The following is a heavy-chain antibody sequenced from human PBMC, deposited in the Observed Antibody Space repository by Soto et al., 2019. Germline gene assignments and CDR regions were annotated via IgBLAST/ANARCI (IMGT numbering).Heavy chain of an antibody. Sequence: SETLSLTCAVSSGSISSGGYSWSWTRQPPGKGLEWIGYIYHSGSTYYNPSLKSRVTISVDRSKNQFSLKLSSVTAADTAVYSCASVPDRWGQGTLVPVSS. V-gene: IGHV4-30-2*01. J-gene: IGHJ5*02. CDR2: IYHSGST. CDR1: SGSISSGGYS. D-gene: IGHD2-2*01. CDR3: ASVPDR.